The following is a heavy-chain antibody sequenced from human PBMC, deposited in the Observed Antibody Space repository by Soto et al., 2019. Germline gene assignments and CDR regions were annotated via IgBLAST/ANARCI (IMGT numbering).Heavy chain of an antibody. CDR1: GGTFSSYA. J-gene: IGHJ4*02. V-gene: IGHV1-69*01. Sequence: QVQLVQSGAEVKKPGSSVKVSCKASGGTFSSYAISWVRQAPRQGLEWMGGIIPIFGTANYAQKFQGRVTITADESTSTAYMELSSLRSEDTAVYYCASPNPRISSGYYCYWGQGTLVTVSS. D-gene: IGHD3-3*01. CDR3: ASPNPRISSGYYCY. CDR2: IIPIFGTA.